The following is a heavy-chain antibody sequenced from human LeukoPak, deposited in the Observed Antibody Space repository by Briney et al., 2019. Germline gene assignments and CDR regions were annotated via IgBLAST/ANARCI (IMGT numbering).Heavy chain of an antibody. CDR1: GYTFTDYF. CDR2: IDPNTGVS. V-gene: IGHV1-2*02. CDR3: ARDGSAKGYCSSTSCPTEYFQH. J-gene: IGHJ1*01. D-gene: IGHD2-2*01. Sequence: ASVKVSCKASGYTFTDYFLHWLRQAPGQGLEWMADIDPNTGVSQYAQNFQGRVTMTRDTSISTAYMELSRLTSDDTAVYYCARDGSAKGYCSSTSCPTEYFQHWGQGTLVTVSS.